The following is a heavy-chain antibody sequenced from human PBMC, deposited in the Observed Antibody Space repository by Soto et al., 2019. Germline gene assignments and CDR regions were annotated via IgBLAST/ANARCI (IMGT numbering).Heavy chain of an antibody. CDR3: ARDVEMAPAGTLPY. V-gene: IGHV1-69*04. J-gene: IGHJ4*02. CDR1: GGTFSSYT. D-gene: IGHD3-10*01. CDR2: IIPILGIA. Sequence: GASVKVSCKASGGTFSSYTISWVRQAPGQGLEWMGRIIPILGIANYAQKFQGRVTITADKSTSTAYMELSSLRSEDTAVYYCARDVEMAPAGTLPYWGQGTLVTVSS.